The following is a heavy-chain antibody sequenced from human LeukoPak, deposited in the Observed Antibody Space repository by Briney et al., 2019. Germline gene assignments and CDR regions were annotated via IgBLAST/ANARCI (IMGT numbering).Heavy chain of an antibody. Sequence: SETLSLTCTVSGGSISSSSYYWDWIRQPPGKGLECIGSIYYGGSTYYNPSLKSRVIISVDTSKNQFSLKLSSVTAADTAVYYCARAYYYASSAFDIWGQGTMVTVSS. CDR1: GGSISSSSYY. J-gene: IGHJ3*02. D-gene: IGHD3-22*01. CDR2: IYYGGST. V-gene: IGHV4-39*01. CDR3: ARAYYYASSAFDI.